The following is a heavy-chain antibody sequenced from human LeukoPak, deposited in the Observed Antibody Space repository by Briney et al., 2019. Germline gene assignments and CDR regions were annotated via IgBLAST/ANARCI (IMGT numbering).Heavy chain of an antibody. CDR3: AKRPAVAGSFYYYYYMDV. D-gene: IGHD6-19*01. CDR1: GFTFSSYG. CDR2: ISGSGGST. V-gene: IGHV3-23*01. Sequence: PGGSLRLSCAASGFTFSSYGMSWVRQAPGKGLEWVSAISGSGGSTYYADSVKGRFTISRDNSKNTLYLQMNSLRAEDTAVYYCAKRPAVAGSFYYYYYMDVWGKGTTVTISS. J-gene: IGHJ6*03.